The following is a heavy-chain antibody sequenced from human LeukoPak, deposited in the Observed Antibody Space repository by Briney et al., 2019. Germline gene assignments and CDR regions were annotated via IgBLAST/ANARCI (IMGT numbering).Heavy chain of an antibody. CDR2: TYYRSKWYN. D-gene: IGHD6-19*01. V-gene: IGHV6-1*01. CDR3: ARAVAGTFDC. Sequence: SQTLSLTCAISGDSVSTNSAAWNWIRQSPSRGLEWLGRTYYRSKWYNDYALSVKSRISVNPDTSENQFSLQLNSVTPDDTAVYYCARAVAGTFDCWGQGTLVTVSS. CDR1: GDSVSTNSAA. J-gene: IGHJ4*02.